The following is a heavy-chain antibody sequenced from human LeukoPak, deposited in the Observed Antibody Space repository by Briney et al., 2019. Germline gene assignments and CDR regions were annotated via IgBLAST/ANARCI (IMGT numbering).Heavy chain of an antibody. CDR1: GGSFSGYY. D-gene: IGHD6-19*01. CDR3: ARAPRVSSGWRPRGPLNAFDI. V-gene: IGHV4-34*01. Sequence: SETLSLTCAVYGGSFSGYYWSWIRQPPGKGLEWIGEINHSGSTNYNPPLKSRVTISVDTPKNQFSLKLSSVTAADTAVYYCARAPRVSSGWRPRGPLNAFDIWGQGTMVTVSS. CDR2: INHSGST. J-gene: IGHJ3*02.